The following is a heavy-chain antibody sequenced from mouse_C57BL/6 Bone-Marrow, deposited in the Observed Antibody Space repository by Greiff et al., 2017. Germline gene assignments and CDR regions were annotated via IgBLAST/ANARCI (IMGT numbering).Heavy chain of an antibody. CDR1: GYTFTSYW. Sequence: QVQLQQSGAELAKPGASVKLSCKASGYTFTSYWMHWVKQRPGQGLEWIGYINPSSGYTKYNQKFKDKATLTANTSFSTAYMQLSSLTYEDSAVYYCARSYYYGSSHDYYAMDYWGQGTSVTVSS. CDR3: ARSYYYGSSHDYYAMDY. J-gene: IGHJ4*01. V-gene: IGHV1-7*01. CDR2: INPSSGYT. D-gene: IGHD1-1*01.